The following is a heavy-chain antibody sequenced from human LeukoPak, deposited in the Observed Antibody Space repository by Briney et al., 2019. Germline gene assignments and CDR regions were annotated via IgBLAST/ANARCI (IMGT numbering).Heavy chain of an antibody. CDR2: TYYRSKLYY. CDR3: ARREIAVAGTWYFDL. V-gene: IGHV6-1*01. CDR1: GDSVYRNSTA. J-gene: IGHJ2*01. Sequence: SQTLSLTCAISGDSVYRNSTARNWVRQSPSRGLEWLGRTYYRSKLYYDYAVSVQSRITINPDTSKNQFSLHLNSVTPEDTAVYYCARREIAVAGTWYFDLWGRGTLVTVSS. D-gene: IGHD6-19*01.